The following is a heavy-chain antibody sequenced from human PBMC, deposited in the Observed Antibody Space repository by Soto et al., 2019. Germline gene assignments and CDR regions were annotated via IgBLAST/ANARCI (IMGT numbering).Heavy chain of an antibody. D-gene: IGHD2-15*01. V-gene: IGHV3-53*01. CDR2: IYSGGST. CDR3: ARVPGYCSGGSCYSADAFDI. J-gene: IGHJ3*02. CDR1: GFTVSSNY. Sequence: GGSLRLSCAASGFTVSSNYMSWVRQAPGKGLEWVSVIYSGGSTYYADSVKGRFTISRDNSKNTLYLQIHSLRAEDTAVYYCARVPGYCSGGSCYSADAFDIWGQGTMVTVSS.